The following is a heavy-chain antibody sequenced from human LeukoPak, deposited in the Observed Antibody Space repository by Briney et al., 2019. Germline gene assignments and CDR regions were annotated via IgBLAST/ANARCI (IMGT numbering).Heavy chain of an antibody. J-gene: IGHJ4*02. CDR1: GGSISSYY. V-gene: IGHV4-59*01. CDR2: SYHRGST. Sequence: PSETLSLTCTVSGGSISSYYWSWIRQPPGKGLEWIGWSYHRGSTSYNPSLKSRVAISVDTSENQFSLKLSSVTAADTAVYYCARDRELGYWGQGTLVTVSS. D-gene: IGHD1-1*01. CDR3: ARDRELGY.